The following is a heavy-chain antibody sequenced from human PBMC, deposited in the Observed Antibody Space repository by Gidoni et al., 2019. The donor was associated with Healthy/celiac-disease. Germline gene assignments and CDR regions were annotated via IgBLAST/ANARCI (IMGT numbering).Heavy chain of an antibody. CDR1: GYTFTSYY. Sequence: QVQLVQSGAEVKKPGASVKVSYKASGYTFTSYYMHWVRQAPGQGLEWMGIINPSGGSTSYAQKFQGRVTMTRYTSTSTVYMELSSLRSEDTAVYYCAREGYYDSSGYSDAFDIWGQGTMVTVSS. CDR3: AREGYYDSSGYSDAFDI. V-gene: IGHV1-46*01. CDR2: INPSGGST. J-gene: IGHJ3*02. D-gene: IGHD3-22*01.